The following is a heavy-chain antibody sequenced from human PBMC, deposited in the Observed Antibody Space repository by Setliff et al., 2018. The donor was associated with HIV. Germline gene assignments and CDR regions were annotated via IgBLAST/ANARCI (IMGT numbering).Heavy chain of an antibody. CDR2: IYYSGST. CDR1: GDSISSSSYY. Sequence: PSETLSLTCSVSGDSISSSSYYWGWIRQPPGKGLEWIGSIYYSGSTYYNPSLKSRVTISVDTSKNQFSLKLSSVTAADTAVYYCARSNLEPTSRLFDPWGPGTLVTVSS. D-gene: IGHD1-1*01. J-gene: IGHJ5*02. CDR3: ARSNLEPTSRLFDP. V-gene: IGHV4-39*07.